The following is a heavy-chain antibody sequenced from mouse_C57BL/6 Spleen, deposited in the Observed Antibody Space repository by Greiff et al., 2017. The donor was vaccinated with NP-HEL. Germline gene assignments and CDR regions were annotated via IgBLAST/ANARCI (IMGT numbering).Heavy chain of an antibody. CDR1: GYTFTSYW. D-gene: IGHD1-1*01. CDR2: IDPSDSYP. CDR3: ARKGSSYPFDY. J-gene: IGHJ2*01. Sequence: QVQLQQSGAELVMPGASVKLSCKASGYTFTSYWMHWVKQRPGQGLEWIGEIDPSDSYPNYNQKFKGKSTLTVDKSSSTAYMQLSSLTSEDTAVYYCARKGSSYPFDYWGQGTTLTVSS. V-gene: IGHV1-69*01.